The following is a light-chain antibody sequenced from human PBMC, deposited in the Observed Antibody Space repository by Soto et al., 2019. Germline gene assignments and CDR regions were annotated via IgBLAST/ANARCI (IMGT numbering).Light chain of an antibody. CDR1: QSVSSTY. CDR3: QQYGSSIT. J-gene: IGKJ5*01. Sequence: EIVLIQSPATLSLSPGERATLSCRASQSVSSTYIAWYQQKPGQAPRLLIYGASSRATGIPDRFSGSGSGTDFTLTINRLEPEDFAVYYCQQYGSSITFGQGTRLEIK. CDR2: GAS. V-gene: IGKV3-20*01.